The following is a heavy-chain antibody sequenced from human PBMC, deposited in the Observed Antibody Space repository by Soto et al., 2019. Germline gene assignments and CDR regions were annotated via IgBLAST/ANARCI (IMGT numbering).Heavy chain of an antibody. V-gene: IGHV3-23*01. J-gene: IGHJ3*02. CDR2: ISGSGGST. D-gene: IGHD3-22*01. Sequence: PGGSLRLSCAASGFTFSSYAMSWVRQAPGKGLEWVSAISGSGGSTYYADSVKGRFTISRDNSRNTLYLQMNSLRAEDTAVYYCAKDPGSMIVVDYDAFDIWGQGTMVTVS. CDR3: AKDPGSMIVVDYDAFDI. CDR1: GFTFSSYA.